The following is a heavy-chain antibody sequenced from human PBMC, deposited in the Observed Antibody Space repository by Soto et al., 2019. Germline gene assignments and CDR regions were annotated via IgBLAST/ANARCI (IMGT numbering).Heavy chain of an antibody. V-gene: IGHV4-30-4*02. Sequence: SWVRQAPGKGLEWIGYIFSSGTTYYNPSLKSRLTMSLDTSQNQFSLKLNSVTAADTAVYFCARVPSPFDFYYAMDVWGQGTTVTVSS. CDR3: ARVPSPFDFYYAMDV. J-gene: IGHJ6*02. CDR2: IFSSGTT. D-gene: IGHD3-16*01.